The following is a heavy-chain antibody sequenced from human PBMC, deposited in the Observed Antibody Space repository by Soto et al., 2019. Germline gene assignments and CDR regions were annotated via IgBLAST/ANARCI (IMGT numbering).Heavy chain of an antibody. Sequence: PGGSLRLSCAASGFTFSSYSMNWVRQAPGKGLEWVSSISSSSSYIYYADSVKGRFTISRDNAKNSLYLQMNSLRVEDTAVYYCTRDLMDVVPPADDLFDPWGQGILVTVSS. D-gene: IGHD2-2*01. J-gene: IGHJ5*02. CDR3: TRDLMDVVPPADDLFDP. CDR2: ISSSSSYI. CDR1: GFTFSSYS. V-gene: IGHV3-21*04.